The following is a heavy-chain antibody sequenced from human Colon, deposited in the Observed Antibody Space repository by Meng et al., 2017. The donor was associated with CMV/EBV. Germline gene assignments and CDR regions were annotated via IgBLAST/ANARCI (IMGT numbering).Heavy chain of an antibody. J-gene: IGHJ5*02. CDR2: IYYSGST. CDR1: GGSVSRSDYY. D-gene: IGHD2-2*01. CDR3: ARVVGYCSSTSCPQWLDP. Sequence: ESLKISCTVSGGSVSRSDYYWGWIRQPPGKGREWIGSIYYSGSTYSNPSLKRRVTISLDTSKNRFPLKLTSVTAADTAVYYCARVVGYCSSTSCPQWLDPWGQGALVTVSS. V-gene: IGHV4-39*06.